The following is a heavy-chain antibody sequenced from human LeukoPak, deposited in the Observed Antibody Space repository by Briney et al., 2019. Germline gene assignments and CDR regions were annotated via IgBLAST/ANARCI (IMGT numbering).Heavy chain of an antibody. J-gene: IGHJ4*02. V-gene: IGHV5-51*01. CDR2: IYPGDSDT. Sequence: GECLKISCKGSGYSFTSYWIGWVRQVPGKGLGWMGIIYPGDSDTAYSPSFQGQVTVSADKSITTAYLQWSSLKASDTAMYYCARRGRYSYGSYFDYWGQGTLVTVSS. D-gene: IGHD5-18*01. CDR3: ARRGRYSYGSYFDY. CDR1: GYSFTSYW.